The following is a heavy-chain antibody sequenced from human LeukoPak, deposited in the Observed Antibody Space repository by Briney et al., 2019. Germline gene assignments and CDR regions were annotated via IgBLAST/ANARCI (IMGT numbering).Heavy chain of an antibody. CDR3: AKDRYYDFWSGYYFDY. V-gene: IGHV3-23*01. CDR1: GFTFSSYA. D-gene: IGHD3-3*01. J-gene: IGHJ4*02. Sequence: GGSLRLSCAASGFTFSSYAMSWVRQAPGKGLEWVSALSGSCGSTYYADSVKGRFTISRDNSKNTLYLQMNSLRAEDTAVYYCAKDRYYDFWSGYYFDYWGQGTLVTVSS. CDR2: LSGSCGST.